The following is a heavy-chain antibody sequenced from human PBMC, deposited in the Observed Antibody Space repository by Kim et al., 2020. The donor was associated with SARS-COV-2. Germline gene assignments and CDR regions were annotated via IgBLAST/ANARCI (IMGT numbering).Heavy chain of an antibody. J-gene: IGHJ4*02. CDR2: IYYSGST. CDR1: GGSISSYY. Sequence: SETLSLTCTVSGGSISSYYWSWIRQPPGKGLEWIGYIYYSGSTNYNPSLKSRVTISVDTSKNQFSLKLSSVTAADTAVYYCARVDCSGGSCHLDYWGQGTLVTVSS. CDR3: ARVDCSGGSCHLDY. V-gene: IGHV4-59*13. D-gene: IGHD2-15*01.